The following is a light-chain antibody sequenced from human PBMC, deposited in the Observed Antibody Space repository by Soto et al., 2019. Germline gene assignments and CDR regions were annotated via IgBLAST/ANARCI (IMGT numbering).Light chain of an antibody. Sequence: QSVLTQPPSASGTPGQRVTISCSGSSSNIGSSTVTWYQQLPGAAPTVLIHSNNQRPSGVPDRFSGSKSGTSASLAISGLQSEDEADYYCAAWDDSLNGYVFGTGTKLTVL. CDR1: SSNIGSST. CDR2: SNN. V-gene: IGLV1-44*01. J-gene: IGLJ1*01. CDR3: AAWDDSLNGYV.